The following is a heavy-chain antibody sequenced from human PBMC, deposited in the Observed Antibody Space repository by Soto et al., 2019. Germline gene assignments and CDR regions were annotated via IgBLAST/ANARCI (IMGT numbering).Heavy chain of an antibody. Sequence: SETLSLTCTVSGGSINSGDSYWNWIRQNPEKGLEWIGYINYRGTTFYNPSLKSRIIISADTSENQFSLKLNSVTAADTAVYYCVRDAPRLAPYWGQGTLVTVSS. D-gene: IGHD3-3*02. V-gene: IGHV4-31*03. CDR2: INYRGTT. CDR3: VRDAPRLAPY. J-gene: IGHJ4*02. CDR1: GGSINSGDSY.